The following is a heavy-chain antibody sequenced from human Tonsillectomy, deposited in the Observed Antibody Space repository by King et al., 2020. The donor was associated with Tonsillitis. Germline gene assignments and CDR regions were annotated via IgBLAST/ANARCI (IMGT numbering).Heavy chain of an antibody. CDR3: ARDSKPAYYCGSGSYYGLDY. J-gene: IGHJ4*02. CDR1: GGSISSSNW. CDR2: IYHSGST. Sequence: VQLQESGPGLVKPSGTLSLTCAVSGGSISSSNWWSWVRQPPGKGLEWIGEIYHSGSTNYNPSLKSRVTISVDKSKNQFSLQLSSVTAADTAVYYCARDSKPAYYCGSGSYYGLDYWGQGTLVTVSS. D-gene: IGHD3-10*01. V-gene: IGHV4-4*02.